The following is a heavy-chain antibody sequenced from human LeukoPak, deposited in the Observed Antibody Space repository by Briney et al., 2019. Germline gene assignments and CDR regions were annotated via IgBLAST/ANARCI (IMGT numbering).Heavy chain of an antibody. Sequence: GASVKVSCKASGYTFTSYGISWVRQAPGQGLEWMGWISAYNGNTNYAQKLQGRVTMTTDTSTSTAYMELRSLRSDDTAVYYCARVLDDSSGYWFYYGMDVWGQGTTVTVSS. J-gene: IGHJ6*02. V-gene: IGHV1-18*01. CDR1: GYTFTSYG. CDR3: ARVLDDSSGYWFYYGMDV. CDR2: ISAYNGNT. D-gene: IGHD3-22*01.